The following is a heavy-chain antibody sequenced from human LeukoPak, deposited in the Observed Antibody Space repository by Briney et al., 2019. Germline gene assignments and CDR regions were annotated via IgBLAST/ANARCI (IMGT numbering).Heavy chain of an antibody. J-gene: IGHJ6*03. V-gene: IGHV3-33*06. CDR2: VWHDGNNK. D-gene: IGHD2-15*01. CDR1: GFSFSTYG. Sequence: GSLRLSCAASGFSFSTYGMHWVRQAPGKGLEWVAVVWHDGNNKYYADSVRGRFTISRDNSKKTLYLQMNSLRAEDTAVYYCAKGLYCTSSSCYIGNYYYYYMDVWGKGTTVTVSS. CDR3: AKGLYCTSSSCYIGNYYYYYMDV.